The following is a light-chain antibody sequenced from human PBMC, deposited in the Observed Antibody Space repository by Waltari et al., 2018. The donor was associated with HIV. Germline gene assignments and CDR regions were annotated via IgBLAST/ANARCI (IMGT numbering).Light chain of an antibody. V-gene: IGLV2-8*01. Sequence: QSALTQPPSASGSPGQSVTISCTGSSSDVGGYNYVSWYQQHPGKAPKLIIYEVTKRPSGVPDRFSGSKSGNTASLTVSGLQAEDKADYYCSSYPGSFPWVFGGGTKLTVL. CDR1: SSDVGGYNY. CDR3: SSYPGSFPWV. CDR2: EVT. J-gene: IGLJ3*02.